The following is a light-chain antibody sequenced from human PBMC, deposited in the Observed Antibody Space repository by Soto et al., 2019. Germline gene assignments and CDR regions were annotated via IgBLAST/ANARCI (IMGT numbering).Light chain of an antibody. CDR1: SSDIGGYNY. Sequence: QSALTQPPSASGSPGQSVTISCTGTSSDIGGYNYVSWYQQHPGKAPKLMIFEVSKRPSGVPDRFSGSKSGNSASLTVSGLQAADEADYYCSSYAGSNNFVLFGGGTQLTVL. CDR3: SSYAGSNNFVL. J-gene: IGLJ2*01. V-gene: IGLV2-8*01. CDR2: EVS.